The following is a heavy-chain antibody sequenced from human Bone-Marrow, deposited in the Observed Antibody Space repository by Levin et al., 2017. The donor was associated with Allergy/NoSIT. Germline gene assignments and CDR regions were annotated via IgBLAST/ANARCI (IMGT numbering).Heavy chain of an antibody. V-gene: IGHV1-8*01. Sequence: ASVKVSCKASGYTFTSYDINWVRQATGQGLEWMGWMNPNSGNTGYAQKFQGRVTMTRNTSISTAYMELSSLRSEDTAVYYCARGRHIVVAWENRGAFDIWGQGTMVTVSS. CDR1: GYTFTSYD. CDR3: ARGRHIVVAWENRGAFDI. CDR2: MNPNSGNT. J-gene: IGHJ3*02. D-gene: IGHD2-21*01.